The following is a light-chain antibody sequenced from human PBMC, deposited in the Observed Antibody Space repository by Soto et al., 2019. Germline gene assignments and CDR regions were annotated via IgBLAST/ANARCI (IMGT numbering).Light chain of an antibody. CDR2: DVT. CDR3: CSYAGSDILI. Sequence: QSALTQPRSVSGSPGQSVTISCTGTSSDVGGYNYVSWYQRHPGKAPKLIISDVTKRPSGVPDRFSGSKSGNTASLTISGLQAEDAADYDCCSYAGSDILIFGGGTKLTVL. V-gene: IGLV2-11*01. CDR1: SSDVGGYNY. J-gene: IGLJ2*01.